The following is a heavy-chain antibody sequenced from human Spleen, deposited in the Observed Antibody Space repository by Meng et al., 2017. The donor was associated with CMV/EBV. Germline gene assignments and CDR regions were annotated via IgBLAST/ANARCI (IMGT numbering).Heavy chain of an antibody. D-gene: IGHD2-2*02. CDR1: GYTRSRKW. V-gene: IGHV1-46*01. Sequence: KTSGYTRSRKWMHWVRQATGHGFEWMGVINTSGDYTALAQKCQGRVTMTWDTSTSTDYIELTSLRSDDTAVYYCARDSSNVDTWWLDSWGQGTLVTVSS. CDR2: INTSGDYT. J-gene: IGHJ5*01. CDR3: ARDSSNVDTWWLDS.